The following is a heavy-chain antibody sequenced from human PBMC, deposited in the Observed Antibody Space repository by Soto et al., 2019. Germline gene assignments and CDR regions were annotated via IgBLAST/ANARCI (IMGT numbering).Heavy chain of an antibody. D-gene: IGHD5-12*01. CDR2: IIPIFGTA. V-gene: IGHV1-69*13. Sequence: ASVKVSCKASGGTFSSYAISWVRQAPGQGLEWMGGIIPIFGTANYAQKFQGRVTITADESTSTAYMELSSLRSEDTAVYYCARLADIVAPGYPDYWGQGTLVTVS. J-gene: IGHJ4*02. CDR1: GGTFSSYA. CDR3: ARLADIVAPGYPDY.